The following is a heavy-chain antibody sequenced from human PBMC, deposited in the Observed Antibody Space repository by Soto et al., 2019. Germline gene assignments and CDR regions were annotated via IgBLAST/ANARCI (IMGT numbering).Heavy chain of an antibody. CDR3: ARVVRAAAARNYYYYYYMDV. J-gene: IGHJ6*03. D-gene: IGHD6-13*01. CDR1: GFSLSNARMG. Sequence: QVTLKESGPVLVNPTETLTLTCTVSGFSLSNARMGVSWIRQPPGKALEWLAHIFSNDEKSYSTSLKSRLTISKDTSKSQVVLTMTNMDPVDTATYYCARVVRAAAARNYYYYYYMDVWGKGTTVTVSS. V-gene: IGHV2-26*01. CDR2: IFSNDEK.